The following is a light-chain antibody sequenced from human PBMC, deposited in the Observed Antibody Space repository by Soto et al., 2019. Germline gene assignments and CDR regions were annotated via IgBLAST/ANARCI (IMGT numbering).Light chain of an antibody. CDR3: QQLNTYSRT. J-gene: IGKJ1*01. Sequence: DLQMTQSPSTLSASVGDRVIITCRASRTISPWLAWYQQKPGEAPKVLIYRVSTLASGVPSRFSGSGTGTEFTLTIDSLQPEDFATYFCQQLNTYSRTFGQGTKVQI. CDR2: RVS. V-gene: IGKV1-5*03. CDR1: RTISPW.